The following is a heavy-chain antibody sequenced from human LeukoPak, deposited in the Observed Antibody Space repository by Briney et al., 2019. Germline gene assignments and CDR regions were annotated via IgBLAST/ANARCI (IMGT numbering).Heavy chain of an antibody. J-gene: IGHJ4*02. CDR1: GSRFTSYW. Sequence: GESLQISCKASGSRFTSYWIGWVRQMPGKGLEWMGTIDPSDSETRYTPSFQGQVTISVDKSLTTADLQWNSLKASDTAMYYCARQTAMGRSGDYWGQGTLVTVSS. V-gene: IGHV5-51*01. CDR3: ARQTAMGRSGDY. CDR2: IDPSDSET. D-gene: IGHD5-18*01.